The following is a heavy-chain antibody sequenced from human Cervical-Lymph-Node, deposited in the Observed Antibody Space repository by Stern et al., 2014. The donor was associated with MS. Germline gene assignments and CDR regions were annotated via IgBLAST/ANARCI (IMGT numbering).Heavy chain of an antibody. Sequence: EVHLVESGGGLVKPGGSLRLSCAASGFTFSRYTMKWVRQAPGKGLKWVSSISTSSSYIYYADSVKGRFTISRDNAKNSLYLQMDSLRADDTAVYYCAIDTSTLVADPDYWGQGTLVTVSS. CDR1: GFTFSRYT. V-gene: IGHV3-21*01. CDR2: ISTSSSYI. D-gene: IGHD6-19*01. CDR3: AIDTSTLVADPDY. J-gene: IGHJ4*02.